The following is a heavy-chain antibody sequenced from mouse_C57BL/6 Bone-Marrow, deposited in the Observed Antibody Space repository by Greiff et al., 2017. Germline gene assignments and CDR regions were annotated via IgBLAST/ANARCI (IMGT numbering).Heavy chain of an antibody. CDR2: ISNGGGST. D-gene: IGHD1-1*01. Sequence: DVKLVESGGGLVQPGGSLKLSCAASGFTFSDYYMYWVRQTPEKRLEWVAYISNGGGSTYYPDTVKGRFTISRDNAKNTRYLQMSRLKSEDTAMYYCARGDGSSYYWYFDVWGTGTTVTVSS. V-gene: IGHV5-12*01. CDR3: ARGDGSSYYWYFDV. CDR1: GFTFSDYY. J-gene: IGHJ1*03.